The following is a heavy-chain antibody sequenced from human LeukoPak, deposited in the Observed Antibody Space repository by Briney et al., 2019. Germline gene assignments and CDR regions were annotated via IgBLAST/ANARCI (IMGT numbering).Heavy chain of an antibody. CDR2: VSSASGHI. CDR1: GFTFSRYS. V-gene: IGHV3-21*01. CDR3: ASHPRSYYYDSSGNY. Sequence: GGSLRLSCAAAGFTFSRYSMNWVRQAPGKGLEWVSSVSSASGHIYYADSVKGRFTISRDNAKNSLYLQMNSLRAEDTAVYYCASHPRSYYYDSSGNYWGQGTLVTVSS. D-gene: IGHD3-22*01. J-gene: IGHJ4*02.